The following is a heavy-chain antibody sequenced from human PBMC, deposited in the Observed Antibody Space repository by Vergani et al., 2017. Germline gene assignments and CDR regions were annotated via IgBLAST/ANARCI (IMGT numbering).Heavy chain of an antibody. CDR2: IYYSGRT. Sequence: QVQLQESGPGLVKPSETLSLTCTVSGCSVSSGSYYWSWIRQPAGQGLEWIGYIYYSGRTNYNPSLKSRVNISVDTSKNPFSLKLSSVTAADTAVYYCARVNSSGHDAFDIWGQGTMVTVSS. D-gene: IGHD6-6*01. J-gene: IGHJ3*02. CDR1: GCSVSSGSYY. CDR3: ARVNSSGHDAFDI. V-gene: IGHV4-61*10.